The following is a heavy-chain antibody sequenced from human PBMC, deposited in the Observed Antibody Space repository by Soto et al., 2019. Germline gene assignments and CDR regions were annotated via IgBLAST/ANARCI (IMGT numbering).Heavy chain of an antibody. CDR1: GGSVSSGSYY. D-gene: IGHD2-8*01. J-gene: IGHJ6*02. CDR2: IYYSGST. CDR3: VRDRSVYCTNGVCAKVYYYYGMDV. Sequence: SETLSLTCTVSGGSVSSGSYYWSWIRQPPGKGLEWIGYIYYSGSTNYNPSLKSRVTISVDTSKNQFSLKLSSVTAADTAVYYCVRDRSVYCTNGVCAKVYYYYGMDVWGQGTTVTVSS. V-gene: IGHV4-61*01.